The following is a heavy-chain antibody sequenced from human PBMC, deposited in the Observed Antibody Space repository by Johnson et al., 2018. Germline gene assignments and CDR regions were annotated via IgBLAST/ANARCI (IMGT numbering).Heavy chain of an antibody. CDR2: ISWNSGSI. J-gene: IGHJ6*02. CDR1: GFTFDDYA. V-gene: IGHV3-9*01. CDR3: AKEWQFAYYYYYGMDV. D-gene: IGHD3-10*01. Sequence: VQLVQSGGGLVQPGRSLRLSCAASGFTFDDYAMHWVRQAPGKGLEWVSGISWNSGSIGYADSVKGRFTISRDNAKNSLYLQMNSLRAEDTAVYYCAKEWQFAYYYYYGMDVWGQGTTVTVSS.